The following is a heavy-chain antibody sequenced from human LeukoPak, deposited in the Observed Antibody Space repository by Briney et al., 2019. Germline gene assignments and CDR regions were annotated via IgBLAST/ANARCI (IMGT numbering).Heavy chain of an antibody. D-gene: IGHD2-8*01. CDR2: ISGDNGDP. Sequence: ASVKVSCKASGYTFSIYGISWARQAPGQGLERMGWISGDNGDPKYAQKFQDRLTMTTDTSSNTAYMELRSLRSDDTAVYFCARVKSLSIGTNRRFDPWGQGTLVTVSS. J-gene: IGHJ5*02. V-gene: IGHV1-18*01. CDR3: ARVKSLSIGTNRRFDP. CDR1: GYTFSIYG.